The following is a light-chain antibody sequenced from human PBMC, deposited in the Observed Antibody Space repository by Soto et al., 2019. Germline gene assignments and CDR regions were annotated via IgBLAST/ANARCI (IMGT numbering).Light chain of an antibody. CDR1: SSDIGAYNY. CDR3: SSYTTRSTVV. V-gene: IGLV2-14*01. Sequence: QSALTQPASVSGSPGQSITISCTGASSDIGAYNYVSWYQQHPGTAPKLRIYDVSNRPSGVSTRFSGSKSGNTASLTISGLQAEDEADYYCSSYTTRSTVVFGGGTKLTVL. CDR2: DVS. J-gene: IGLJ2*01.